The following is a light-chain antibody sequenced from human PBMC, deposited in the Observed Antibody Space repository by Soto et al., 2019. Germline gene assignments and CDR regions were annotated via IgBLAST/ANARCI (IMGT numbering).Light chain of an antibody. V-gene: IGKV3-11*01. CDR3: QQRSNWPLT. CDR2: DAS. J-gene: IGKJ4*01. CDR1: QSISSH. Sequence: EIVLTQSPATLSLSPGERATLSCRASQSISSHLAWYQQKPGQPPRLLMYDASSRATGIPARFSGSGSGTDFTLTIISLEPEDCAVYYCQQRSNWPLTFGGGTKVEI.